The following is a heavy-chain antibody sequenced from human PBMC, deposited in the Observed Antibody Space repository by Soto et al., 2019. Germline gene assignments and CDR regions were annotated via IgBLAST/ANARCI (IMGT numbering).Heavy chain of an antibody. D-gene: IGHD3-10*01. CDR2: FDPEDGET. J-gene: IGHJ6*02. CDR3: ATAFGGYYYYGMDV. V-gene: IGHV1-24*01. Sequence: ASVKVSCKVSGYTLTELSMHCVLQSPGKGLEWMGGFDPEDGETIYAQKFQGRVTMTEDTSTDTAYMELSSLRSEDTAVYYCATAFGGYYYYGMDVWGQGTTVTVSS. CDR1: GYTLTELS.